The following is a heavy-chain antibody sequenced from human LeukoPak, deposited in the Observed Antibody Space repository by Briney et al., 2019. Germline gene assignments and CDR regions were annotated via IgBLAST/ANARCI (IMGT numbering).Heavy chain of an antibody. Sequence: ASVKVSCKASGYTFTGYYMHWVRQAPGQGLEWMGWMNPNSGNTGYAQKFQGRVTMTRNTSISTAYMELSSLRSEDTAVYYCARGSWTALRCGGDCYPDYWGQGTLVTVSS. CDR1: GYTFTGYY. D-gene: IGHD2-21*02. J-gene: IGHJ4*02. V-gene: IGHV1-8*02. CDR2: MNPNSGNT. CDR3: ARGSWTALRCGGDCYPDY.